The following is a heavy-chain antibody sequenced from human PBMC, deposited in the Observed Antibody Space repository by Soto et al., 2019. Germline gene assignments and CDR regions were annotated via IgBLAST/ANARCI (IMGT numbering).Heavy chain of an antibody. V-gene: IGHV3-11*01. Sequence: TGGSLRLSCAASGFTFSTYAMSWVRQAPGKVLELVSYISSSGSTIYYADSVKGRFTISRDNAKNSLYLQMNSLRAEDTAVYYCARFDDFWRGNYTGYYYGMDVWGDGTTVTVSS. CDR2: ISSSGSTI. D-gene: IGHD3-3*01. CDR3: ARFDDFWRGNYTGYYYGMDV. CDR1: GFTFSTYA. J-gene: IGHJ6*04.